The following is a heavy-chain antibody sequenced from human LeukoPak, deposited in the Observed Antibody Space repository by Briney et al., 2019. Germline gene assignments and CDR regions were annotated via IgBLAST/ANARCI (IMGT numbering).Heavy chain of an antibody. CDR2: IYSGGSS. J-gene: IGHJ4*02. CDR1: GLTVSSNH. V-gene: IGHV3-66*01. Sequence: PGGSLRLSCAASGLTVSSNHMSWVRQAPGKGLEWVSVIYSGGSSYYADSVKGRFTISRDKSKNMLYLQMNSLRAEDTAVYYCARDRTSGSYSYYFDYWGQGTLVTVSS. CDR3: ARDRTSGSYSYYFDY. D-gene: IGHD1-26*01.